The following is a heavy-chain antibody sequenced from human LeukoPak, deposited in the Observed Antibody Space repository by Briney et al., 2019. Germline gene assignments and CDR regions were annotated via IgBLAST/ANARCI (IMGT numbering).Heavy chain of an antibody. CDR3: ARAPSGDYVAY. CDR2: IYYSGST. Sequence: PSETLSLTCTVSGGSISSYYWSWIRQPPGKGLEWIGYIYYSGSTNYNPSLKSRVTISVDTSKNQFSLKLSSVTAADTAVYYCARAPSGDYVAYWGQGTPVTVSS. J-gene: IGHJ4*02. CDR1: GGSISSYY. V-gene: IGHV4-59*01. D-gene: IGHD4-17*01.